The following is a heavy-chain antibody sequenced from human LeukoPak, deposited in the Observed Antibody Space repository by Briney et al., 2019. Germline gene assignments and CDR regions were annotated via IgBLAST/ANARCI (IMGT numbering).Heavy chain of an antibody. V-gene: IGHV4-34*01. CDR1: GFTFSNAW. CDR2: INHSGST. D-gene: IGHD3-22*01. Sequence: GSLRLSCAASGFTFSNAWMSWIRQPPGKGLEWIGEINHSGSTNYNPSLKSRVTISVDTSKNQFSLKLSSVTAADTAVYYCARGLKYYDSSGYYRSNWFDPWGQGTLVTVSS. J-gene: IGHJ5*02. CDR3: ARGLKYYDSSGYYRSNWFDP.